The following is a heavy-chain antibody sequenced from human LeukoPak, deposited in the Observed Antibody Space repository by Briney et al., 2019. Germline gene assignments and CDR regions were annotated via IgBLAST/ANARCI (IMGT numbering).Heavy chain of an antibody. V-gene: IGHV3-66*01. CDR1: GFTFNSYE. CDR2: IYSGGST. J-gene: IGHJ4*02. Sequence: PGGSLRLSCAASGFTFNSYEMNWVRQAPGKGLEWVSLIYSGGSTYYADSVKGRFTISRDNSKNTLYLQMNSLRAEDTAVYYCASGRRGITAAGLDYWGQGTLVTVSS. CDR3: ASGRRGITAAGLDY. D-gene: IGHD6-13*01.